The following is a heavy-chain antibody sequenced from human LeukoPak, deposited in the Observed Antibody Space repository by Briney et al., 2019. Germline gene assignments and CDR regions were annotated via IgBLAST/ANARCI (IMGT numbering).Heavy chain of an antibody. CDR2: IYPGDSAT. D-gene: IGHD2-15*01. J-gene: IGHJ1*01. CDR1: GYSFTGYG. Sequence: GESLKISCKGSGYSFTGYGIGWVRQMPGKGLEWMGIIYPGDSATRYSPSFQGQVTISADKSISTAYLQWSSLKASDTAMYYCASDGVVVSATPYFQHWGQGTLVTVSS. CDR3: ASDGVVVSATPYFQH. V-gene: IGHV5-51*01.